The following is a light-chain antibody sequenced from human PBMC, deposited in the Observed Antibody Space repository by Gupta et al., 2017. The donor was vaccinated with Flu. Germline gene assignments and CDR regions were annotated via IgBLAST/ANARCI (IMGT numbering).Light chain of an antibody. V-gene: IGKV4-1*01. J-gene: IGKJ1*01. CDR1: QSVLYSSNNKNY. CDR2: WAS. CDR3: QQDYSTPPT. Sequence: DIVMTQSPDSLAVSLGERATINYKSSQSVLYSSNNKNYLAWYQQKPGQPPKLLIYWASTRESGVPDRFSGSGSGTDFTLTISSLQAEDVAVYYCQQDYSTPPTFGQGTKVEIK.